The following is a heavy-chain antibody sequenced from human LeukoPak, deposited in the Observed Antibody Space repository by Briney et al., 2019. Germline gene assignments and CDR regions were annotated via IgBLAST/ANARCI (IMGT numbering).Heavy chain of an antibody. CDR1: GFTFSSYA. J-gene: IGHJ4*02. CDR3: ASRQGLGWHYVN. V-gene: IGHV3-23*01. CDR2: ISDSGGST. Sequence: GGSLRLSCVDSGFTFSSYAMSWVRQVPGKGLEWVSGISDSGGSTYYADSVKGRFTISRDNSKNTLYLQMNSLRAEDTAVYYCASRQGLGWHYVNWGQGALVTVSS. D-gene: IGHD3-10*02.